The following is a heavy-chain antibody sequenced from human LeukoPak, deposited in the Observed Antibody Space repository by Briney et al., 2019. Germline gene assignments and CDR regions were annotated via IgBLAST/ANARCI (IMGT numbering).Heavy chain of an antibody. V-gene: IGHV1-46*01. J-gene: IGHJ6*03. CDR2: INPSGGST. D-gene: IGHD5-12*01. CDR1: RYTFISYY. Sequence: GASVKVSCKASRYTFISYYIHWVRQAPGQGLGWMGIINPSGGSTSYAQQFPGRVSMTRDTSTSTVYMHLSSLRSEDTAVYYCARGYSGYYYYMGVWGKGTTVTVSS. CDR3: ARGYSGYYYYMGV.